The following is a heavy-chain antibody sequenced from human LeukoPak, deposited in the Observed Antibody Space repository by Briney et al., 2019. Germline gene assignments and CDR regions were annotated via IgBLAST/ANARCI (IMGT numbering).Heavy chain of an antibody. CDR2: IIPIFGTA. J-gene: IGHJ6*02. Sequence: SVKVSCKASGGTFSSYAISWVRQAPGQGLEWMGGIIPIFGTANYAQKFQGRVTITADESTSTAYMELSSLRSEDTAVYYCARAGIRGYSYGYPYYYGMDVWGQGTTVTVSS. V-gene: IGHV1-69*13. D-gene: IGHD5-18*01. CDR3: ARAGIRGYSYGYPYYYGMDV. CDR1: GGTFSSYA.